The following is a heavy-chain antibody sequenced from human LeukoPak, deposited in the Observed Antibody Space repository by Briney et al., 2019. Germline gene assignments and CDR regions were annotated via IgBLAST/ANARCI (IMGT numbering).Heavy chain of an antibody. D-gene: IGHD4-17*01. J-gene: IGHJ4*02. CDR3: ARKEASLYGDTSYFDY. V-gene: IGHV3-20*04. CDR2: INWDGGST. Sequence: GGSLRFSCAASGFTFDDYGMSWVRQALGKGLELVSDINWDGGSTGYADSVKGRFTISRDNAKNSLYLQMNSLRAEDTALYYCARKEASLYGDTSYFDYWGQGTLVTVSS. CDR1: GFTFDDYG.